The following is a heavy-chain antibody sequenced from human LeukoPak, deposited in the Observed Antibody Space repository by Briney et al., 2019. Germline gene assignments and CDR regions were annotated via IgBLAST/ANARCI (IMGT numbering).Heavy chain of an antibody. Sequence: PSETLSLTCAVYGGSFSGYYWSWIRQPPGKGQEWIGETNHSGSTNYNPSLKSRVTISVDTSKNQFSLKLSSVTAADTAVYYCARAPYYDILTGYRLDPWGQGTLVTVSS. CDR1: GGSFSGYY. CDR2: TNHSGST. CDR3: ARAPYYDILTGYRLDP. D-gene: IGHD3-9*01. V-gene: IGHV4-34*01. J-gene: IGHJ5*02.